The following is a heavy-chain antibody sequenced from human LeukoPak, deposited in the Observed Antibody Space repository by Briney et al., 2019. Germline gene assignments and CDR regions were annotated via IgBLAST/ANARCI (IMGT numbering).Heavy chain of an antibody. V-gene: IGHV4-34*01. D-gene: IGHD3-22*01. J-gene: IGHJ4*02. CDR1: GGSFSGYY. CDR3: ARGGNYYDSSPLDY. CDR2: INHSGST. Sequence: PSETLPLTCAVYGGSFSGYYWSWIRQPPGKGLEWIGEINHSGSTNYNPSLKSRVTISVDTSKNQFSLKLSSVTAADTAVYYCARGGNYYDSSPLDYWGQGTLVTVSS.